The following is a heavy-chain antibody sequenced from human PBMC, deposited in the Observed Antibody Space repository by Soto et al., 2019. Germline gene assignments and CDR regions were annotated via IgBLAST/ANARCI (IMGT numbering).Heavy chain of an antibody. Sequence: QVQLVESGGGVVQPGRSPRLSCAASGFTFSSYGMHWVRQAPGKGLEWVAVIWYDGSNKYYADSVKGRFTISRDNSKNTLYLQMNSLRAEDTAVYYCARANSALTLIDYWGQGTLVTVSS. V-gene: IGHV3-33*01. CDR3: ARANSALTLIDY. CDR1: GFTFSSYG. CDR2: IWYDGSNK. D-gene: IGHD6-13*01. J-gene: IGHJ4*02.